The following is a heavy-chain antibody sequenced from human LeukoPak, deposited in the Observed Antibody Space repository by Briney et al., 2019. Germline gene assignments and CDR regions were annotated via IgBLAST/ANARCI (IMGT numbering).Heavy chain of an antibody. J-gene: IGHJ3*02. CDR3: AKDVRAVVAGSGAFDI. CDR1: GFTFSSHG. V-gene: IGHV3-23*01. Sequence: GGSLSLSCAASGFTFSSHGMSWVRQAPGKGLEWVSAISAGGGSTYYADSVRGRFTISRDNSKNALYLQMNSLRAEDMALYYCAKDVRAVVAGSGAFDIWGQGTMVTVSS. CDR2: ISAGGGST. D-gene: IGHD6-19*01.